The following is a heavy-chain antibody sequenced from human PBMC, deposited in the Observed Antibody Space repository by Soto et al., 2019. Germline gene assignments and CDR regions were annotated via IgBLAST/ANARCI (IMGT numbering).Heavy chain of an antibody. J-gene: IGHJ4*02. V-gene: IGHV4-59*01. D-gene: IGHD6-13*01. CDR3: AIIAAAGTYFDY. Sequence: QVQLQESGPGLVKPSETLSLTCTVSGGSISSYYWSWIRQPPGKGLEWIGYIYYSGSTNYKPSLKSRVTISVDTSKNQFSLKLSSVTAADTAVYYCAIIAAAGTYFDYWGQGTLVTVSS. CDR2: IYYSGST. CDR1: GGSISSYY.